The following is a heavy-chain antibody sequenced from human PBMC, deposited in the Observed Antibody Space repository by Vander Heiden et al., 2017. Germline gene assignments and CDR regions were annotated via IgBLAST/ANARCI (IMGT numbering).Heavy chain of an antibody. CDR2: ISYDGSNK. V-gene: IGHV3-30-3*01. J-gene: IGHJ4*02. CDR3: ARDRVSSGWYPGY. D-gene: IGHD6-19*01. CDR1: GFTFSSYA. Sequence: QVQLVESGGGVVQPGRSLRLSCAASGFTFSSYAMHWVRQAPGKGLEWVAVISYDGSNKYYADSVKGRFTISRDNSKNTLYLQMNSLRAEDTAVYYCARDRVSSGWYPGYWGQGTLVTVSS.